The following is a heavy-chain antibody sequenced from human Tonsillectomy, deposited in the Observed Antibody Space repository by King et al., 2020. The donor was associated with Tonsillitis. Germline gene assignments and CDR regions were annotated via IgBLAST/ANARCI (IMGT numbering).Heavy chain of an antibody. CDR1: GGSISSGGYS. J-gene: IGHJ4*02. CDR3: ARGSGYYDSSAWGDYFDY. Sequence: QLQESGSGLVKPSQTLSLTCAVSGGSISSGGYSWSWIRQPPGKGLEWIGYIYQRGSTYYNPSLKSRVTISVDTSKNQFSLKLSSVTAADTAVYYCARGSGYYDSSAWGDYFDYWGQGTLVTVSS. CDR2: IYQRGST. V-gene: IGHV4-30-2*01. D-gene: IGHD3-22*01.